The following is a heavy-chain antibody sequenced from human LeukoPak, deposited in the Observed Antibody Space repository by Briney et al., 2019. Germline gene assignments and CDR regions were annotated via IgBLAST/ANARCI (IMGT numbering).Heavy chain of an antibody. Sequence: SETLSLTCAVYSWSFSGYYWGWLRQPQGQGLKWIGEINHSGSASENQSLKRGVTISVDTSKSQFSLKLISVTATDTAIYYCARGSHTYYDKAPVDYWGQGTLVTVSS. CDR3: ARGSHTYYDKAPVDY. J-gene: IGHJ4*02. CDR2: INHSGSA. D-gene: IGHD3-16*01. CDR1: SWSFSGYY. V-gene: IGHV4-34*01.